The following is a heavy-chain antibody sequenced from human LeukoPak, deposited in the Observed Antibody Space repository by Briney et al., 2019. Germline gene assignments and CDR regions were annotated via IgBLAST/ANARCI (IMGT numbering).Heavy chain of an antibody. V-gene: IGHV5-51*01. CDR3: ARQECIAHAVDI. J-gene: IGHJ3*02. CDR1: GYTFISYW. CDR2: IFPSASDT. D-gene: IGHD2-21*01. Sequence: GESLKISFKGSGYTFISYWIGWVRQMPGTGLEWMGIIFPSASDTRYSPSFRGQVTISVDKSINTAYLQWSSLKASDTAIYYCARQECIAHAVDIWGQGTLVTVSS.